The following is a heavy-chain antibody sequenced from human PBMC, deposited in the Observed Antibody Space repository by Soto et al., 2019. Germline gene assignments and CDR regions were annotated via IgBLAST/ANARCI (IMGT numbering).Heavy chain of an antibody. Sequence: SETLSLTCAVSGGSISSSNWWSWVRQPPGKELEWIGEIYHSGSTNYNPSLKSRVTISVDKSKNQFSLKLSSVTAADTAVYYCARDLEQQLVRGFDYWGQGTLVTVYS. CDR3: ARDLEQQLVRGFDY. V-gene: IGHV4-4*02. CDR2: IYHSGST. CDR1: GGSISSSNW. D-gene: IGHD6-13*01. J-gene: IGHJ4*02.